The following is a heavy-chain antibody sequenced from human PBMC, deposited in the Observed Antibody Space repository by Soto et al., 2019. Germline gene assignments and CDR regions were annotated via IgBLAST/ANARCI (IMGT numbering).Heavy chain of an antibody. CDR2: SIPIVGTA. J-gene: IGHJ6*02. D-gene: IGHD6-13*01. V-gene: IGHV1-69*13. Sequence: SVKVSCKASGGTFSSYAISWVRQAPGQGLEWMGGSIPIVGTANYAQKFQGRVTITADEPTSTASPELTSLRSQDTAVYYCAGGGSHNGGPIAAARPDLAIRPSMCLSYLGYYYGMDVSCQGTTVTGS. CDR1: GGTFSSYA. CDR3: AGGGSHNGGPIAAARPDLAIRPSMCLSYLGYYYGMDV.